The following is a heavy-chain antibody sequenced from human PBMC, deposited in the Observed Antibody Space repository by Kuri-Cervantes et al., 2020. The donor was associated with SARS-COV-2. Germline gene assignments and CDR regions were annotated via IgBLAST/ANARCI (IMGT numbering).Heavy chain of an antibody. CDR3: ARQVLTMAGWIDS. CDR2: ISGSGGST. J-gene: IGHJ5*01. CDR1: GFTFSSYA. D-gene: IGHD6-19*01. V-gene: IGHV3-23*01. Sequence: GESLKISCAASGFTFSSYAMSWVRQAPGKGLEWVSAISGSGGSTYYADSVKGRFTISRDNSKDTLYLQMNSLRAEDTAVYYCARQVLTMAGWIDSWGQGTLVTVSS.